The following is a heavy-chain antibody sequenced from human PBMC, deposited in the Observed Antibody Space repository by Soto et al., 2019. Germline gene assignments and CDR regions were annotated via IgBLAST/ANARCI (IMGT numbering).Heavy chain of an antibody. J-gene: IGHJ4*02. Sequence: GGSLRLSCAASGFTFSDYYMSWIRQAPGKGLEWVSYISSSGSTIYYADSVKGRFTISRDNAKNSLYLQMNSLRAEDTAVYYCARDPVLLWFGESFDYWGQGTLVTVSS. CDR1: GFTFSDYY. V-gene: IGHV3-11*01. D-gene: IGHD3-10*01. CDR2: ISSSGSTI. CDR3: ARDPVLLWFGESFDY.